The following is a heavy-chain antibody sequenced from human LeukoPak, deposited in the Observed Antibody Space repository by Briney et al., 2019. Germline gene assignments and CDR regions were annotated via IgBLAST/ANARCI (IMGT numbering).Heavy chain of an antibody. V-gene: IGHV4-4*07. Sequence: SETLSLTCTVSGGSISSYYWSWIRQPAGKGLEWIGRIYSTGSTNYNPSLKSRVTISIDTSKNQFSLKLSSVTAADTAVYYCARETNYDFWSGYQYNWFDPWGQGTLVTVSS. CDR1: GGSISSYY. CDR3: ARETNYDFWSGYQYNWFDP. D-gene: IGHD3-3*01. CDR2: IYSTGST. J-gene: IGHJ5*02.